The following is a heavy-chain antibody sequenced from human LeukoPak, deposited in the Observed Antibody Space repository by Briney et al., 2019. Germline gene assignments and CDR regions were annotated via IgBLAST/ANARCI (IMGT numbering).Heavy chain of an antibody. CDR2: RSSSSYT. Sequence: GGSLRLSCAASGFSFSDYSMSWMRQAPGKGLECISYRSSSSYTNYADSVKGRFTISRDNAKNSLYLQMNSLRAEDTAVYYCARGDYDSSGYYEVWGQGTLVTVSS. D-gene: IGHD3-22*01. CDR3: ARGDYDSSGYYEV. J-gene: IGHJ4*02. CDR1: GFSFSDYS. V-gene: IGHV3-11*05.